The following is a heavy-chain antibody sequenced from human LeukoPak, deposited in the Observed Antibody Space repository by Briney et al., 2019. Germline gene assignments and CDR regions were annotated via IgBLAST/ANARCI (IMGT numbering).Heavy chain of an antibody. CDR1: GASITTYY. CDR3: ARLDGNWNYFDY. D-gene: IGHD1-20*01. V-gene: IGHV4-59*08. J-gene: IGHJ4*02. Sequence: SETLSLTCSVSGASITTYYWSWIRQPPGKGLEWIAYIHYSGSTSYNPSLKSRLTISQDTSKNQFSLKLSSVTAAGMAVYHCARLDGNWNYFDYWGQGTLVTVSS. CDR2: IHYSGST.